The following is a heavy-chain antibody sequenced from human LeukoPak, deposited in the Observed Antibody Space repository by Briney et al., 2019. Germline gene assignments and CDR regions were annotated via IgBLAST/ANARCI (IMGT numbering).Heavy chain of an antibody. J-gene: IGHJ5*02. CDR3: AREFGTVSHGFDP. V-gene: IGHV3-30-3*01. D-gene: IGHD3-10*01. Sequence: GGSLRLSCAASGFTFSSYAMHWVRQAPGKGLEWVAVISYDGSNKYYADSVKGRFTISRDNSKNTLYLQMNSLRAEDTAVYYCAREFGTVSHGFDPWGQGTLVTVSS. CDR1: GFTFSSYA. CDR2: ISYDGSNK.